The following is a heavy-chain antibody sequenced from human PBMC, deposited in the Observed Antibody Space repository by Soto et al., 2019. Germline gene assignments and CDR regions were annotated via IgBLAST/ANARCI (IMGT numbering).Heavy chain of an antibody. Sequence: GASVKVSCKASGYTFTSYGISWVRQAPGQGLEWMGWISAYNGNTNYAQKLQGRVTMTTDTSTSTAYMELRSLRSDDTAVYYCARAGTGYSSSSTFDYWGQGTLVTVSS. CDR2: ISAYNGNT. D-gene: IGHD6-6*01. J-gene: IGHJ4*02. CDR3: ARAGTGYSSSSTFDY. V-gene: IGHV1-18*01. CDR1: GYTFTSYG.